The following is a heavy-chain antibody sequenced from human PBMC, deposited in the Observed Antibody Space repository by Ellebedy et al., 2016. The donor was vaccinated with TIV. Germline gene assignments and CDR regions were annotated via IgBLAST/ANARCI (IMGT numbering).Heavy chain of an antibody. V-gene: IGHV4-4*02. J-gene: IGHJ4*02. D-gene: IGHD1-1*01. CDR1: DGSFSSSHW. CDR3: ASAGDWKLEY. Sequence: MPSETLSLTCTVSDGSFSSSHWWGWVRQPPGKGLEWIGEIHDSGITNYSPSLKSRVTVSLDKSKNQFSPKLTSVTAADTAVYYCASAGDWKLEYWGQGTLVTVSS. CDR2: IHDSGIT.